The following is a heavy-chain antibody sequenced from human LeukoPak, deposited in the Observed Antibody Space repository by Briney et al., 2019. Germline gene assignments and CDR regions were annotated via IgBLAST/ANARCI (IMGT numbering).Heavy chain of an antibody. CDR1: GYTFTGYY. Sequence: GASVKVSCKASGYTFTGYYLNWVRQAPGQGLEWMGWMNPNSGNTGYEQKFQGRVTMTRNTSISTAYMELSSLRSEDTAVYYCARGGGIAVAGNFDYWGQGTLVTVSS. CDR2: MNPNSGNT. V-gene: IGHV1-8*02. CDR3: ARGGGIAVAGNFDY. D-gene: IGHD6-19*01. J-gene: IGHJ4*02.